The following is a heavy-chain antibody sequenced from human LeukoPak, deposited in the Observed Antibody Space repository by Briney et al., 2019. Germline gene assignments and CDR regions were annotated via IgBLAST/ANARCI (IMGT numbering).Heavy chain of an antibody. CDR1: GFSFSSYA. CDR3: AKIRGGSWNAFDI. Sequence: GGSLRLSCAASGFSFSSYAMSWVRQAPGKGLEWVSAISGSGGSTYYADSVKGRFTISRDNSKNTLYLQMNSLRAEDTAVYYCAKIRGGSWNAFDIWGQGTMVTVSS. CDR2: ISGSGGST. D-gene: IGHD2-15*01. J-gene: IGHJ3*02. V-gene: IGHV3-23*01.